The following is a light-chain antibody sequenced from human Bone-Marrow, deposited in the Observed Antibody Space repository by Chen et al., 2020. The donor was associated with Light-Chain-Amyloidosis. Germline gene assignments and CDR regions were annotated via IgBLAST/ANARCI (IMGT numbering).Light chain of an antibody. V-gene: IGLV3-21*02. J-gene: IGLJ3*02. CDR2: DDS. CDR1: NIGSTS. CDR3: QVWDRSSDRPV. Sequence: SYVLTQPSSVSGAPGQTAPIARGGNNIGSTSGTWFQQTPGQAPLLVVNDDSGRPSGIPERLSGSNSGNTATLTISRVEAGDEADYYCQVWDRSSDRPVVGGGTKLTVL.